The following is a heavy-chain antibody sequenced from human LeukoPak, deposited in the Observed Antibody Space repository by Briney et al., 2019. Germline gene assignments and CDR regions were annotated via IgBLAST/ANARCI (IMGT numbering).Heavy chain of an antibody. CDR2: INHSGST. CDR3: ARGRIRGSSGWLY. V-gene: IGHV4-34*01. CDR1: GGSFSGYY. D-gene: IGHD6-19*01. J-gene: IGHJ4*02. Sequence: SVTLSLTCAVYGGSFSGYYWSWIRQPPGKGLEWIGEINHSGSTNYKSSLKSRVTISVDPSKYQFSLKLSSVTAADTAVYYCARGRIRGSSGWLYWGQGTLVTVSS.